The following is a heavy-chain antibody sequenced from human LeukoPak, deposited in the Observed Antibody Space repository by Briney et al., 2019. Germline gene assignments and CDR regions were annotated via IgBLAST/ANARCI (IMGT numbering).Heavy chain of an antibody. D-gene: IGHD3-3*01. CDR2: IYHSGST. Sequence: SETLSLTCAVSGYYINSDYYWAWIRQPPGKGLEWIGNIYHSGSTYYNPSLKSRVTISIDTSKNQFSLKLSSVTVTDTAVFFSATQDDFCSGRSDFWGQGTLVTVSS. V-gene: IGHV4-38-2*01. CDR3: ATQDDFCSGRSDF. CDR1: GYYINSDYY. J-gene: IGHJ4*02.